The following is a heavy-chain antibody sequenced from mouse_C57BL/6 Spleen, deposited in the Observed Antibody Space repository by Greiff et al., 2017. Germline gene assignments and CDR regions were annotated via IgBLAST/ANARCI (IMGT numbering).Heavy chain of an antibody. D-gene: IGHD1-1*01. CDR3: ARSYYGSRTGYFDY. Sequence: VMLVESGAELARPGASVKLSCKASGYTFTSYGISWVKQRTGQGLEWIGEIYPRSGNTYYNEKFKGKATLTADKSSSTAYMELRSLTSEDSAVYFCARSYYGSRTGYFDYWGQGTTLTVSS. J-gene: IGHJ2*01. V-gene: IGHV1-81*01. CDR1: GYTFTSYG. CDR2: IYPRSGNT.